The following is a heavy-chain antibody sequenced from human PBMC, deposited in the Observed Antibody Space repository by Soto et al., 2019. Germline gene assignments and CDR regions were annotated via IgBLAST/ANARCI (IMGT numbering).Heavy chain of an antibody. Sequence: EVQLVESGGGLVQPGGSLRLSCAASGFTFSTYNMNWVRQAPGKGLEWVSYISRSSSTVYYTDSVKGRFTVSRDNDRNSLYLQMNSLRDDDTALYYCARDPSPDSSGWYYFDYWGQGALVAVTS. V-gene: IGHV3-48*02. J-gene: IGHJ4*02. CDR1: GFTFSTYN. D-gene: IGHD6-19*01. CDR2: ISRSSSTV. CDR3: ARDPSPDSSGWYYFDY.